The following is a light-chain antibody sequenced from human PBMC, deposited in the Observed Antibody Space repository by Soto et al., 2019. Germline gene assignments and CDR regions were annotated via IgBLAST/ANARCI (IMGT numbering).Light chain of an antibody. J-gene: IGLJ2*01. CDR1: SSNIGSNT. Sequence: QSVVTQPPSASGTPGQRVTISCSGSSSNIGSNTVNWYQQLPGTAPKLLIYSNNQRPSWVPDRFSGSKSVTSASLAISGLQSEDEADDYCAAWDDSLNGPVFGGGTKLTVL. CDR3: AAWDDSLNGPV. CDR2: SNN. V-gene: IGLV1-44*01.